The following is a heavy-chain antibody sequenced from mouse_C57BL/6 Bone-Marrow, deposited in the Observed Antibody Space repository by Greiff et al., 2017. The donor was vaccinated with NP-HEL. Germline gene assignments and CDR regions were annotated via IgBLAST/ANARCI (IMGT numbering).Heavy chain of an antibody. Sequence: EVKLLESGAELVRPGASVKLSCTASGFNIKDYYMHWVKQRPEQGLEWIGRIDPEDGDTEYDPKFQGKATLTADTSSNTAYLPLSSLTSEDTAVYYCTFLYYGSSYDYFDYWGQGTTLTVSS. V-gene: IGHV14-1*01. CDR1: GFNIKDYY. D-gene: IGHD1-1*01. J-gene: IGHJ2*01. CDR3: TFLYYGSSYDYFDY. CDR2: IDPEDGDT.